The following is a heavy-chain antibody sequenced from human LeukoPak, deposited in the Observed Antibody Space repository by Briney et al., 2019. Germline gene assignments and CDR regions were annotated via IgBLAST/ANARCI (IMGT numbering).Heavy chain of an antibody. CDR2: INPNSDGI. Sequence: GASVKVSCKASGYTFTDHYMHWVRQAPGQGLEWMGWINPNSDGINNYAHKFQGRVTMTRDTSISTAYMELSRLRSDDTAVYYCARDLELLVIAATTFDFWGQGTLVTVSS. V-gene: IGHV1-2*07. CDR3: ARDLELLVIAATTFDF. J-gene: IGHJ4*02. CDR1: GYTFTDHY. D-gene: IGHD2-15*01.